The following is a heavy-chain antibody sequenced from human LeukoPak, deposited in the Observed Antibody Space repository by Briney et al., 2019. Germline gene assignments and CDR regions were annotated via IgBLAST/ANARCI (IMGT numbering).Heavy chain of an antibody. Sequence: GGSLRLSCAASGFTFSSYGMHWVRQAPGKGLEWVSVIYRGGSTYYADSVKGRFTISRDNSKNTLYLQMNSLRAEDTAVYYCARDSINYGDYVAFDFWGQGTLVTVSS. CDR3: ARDSINYGDYVAFDF. V-gene: IGHV3-66*01. CDR1: GFTFSSYG. J-gene: IGHJ4*02. D-gene: IGHD4-17*01. CDR2: IYRGGST.